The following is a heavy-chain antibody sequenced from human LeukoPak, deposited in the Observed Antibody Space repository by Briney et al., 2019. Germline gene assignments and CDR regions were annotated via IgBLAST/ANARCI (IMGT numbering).Heavy chain of an antibody. V-gene: IGHV3-30-3*01. D-gene: IGHD2-2*01. CDR3: ARDGGSAAYDFDY. J-gene: IGHJ4*02. CDR1: GFTFSSYA. CDR2: ISYDGSNK. Sequence: GGSLRLSCAASGFTFSSYAMHWVRPAPGKGLEWVAVISYDGSNKYYADSVKGRFTISRDNSKNTLYLQMNSLRAEDTAVYYCARDGGSAAYDFDYWGQGTLVTVSS.